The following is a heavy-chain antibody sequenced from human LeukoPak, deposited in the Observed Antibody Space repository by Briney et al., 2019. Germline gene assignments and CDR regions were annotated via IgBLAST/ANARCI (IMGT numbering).Heavy chain of an antibody. Sequence: GGSLRLSCAASGFTFSSYSMNWVRQAPGKGLEWVSYISSSSSTIYYADSVKGRFTISRDNAKNSLFLQMNSLRAEDTAVYYCARTMYAYYYYMDVWGKGTTVTVSS. D-gene: IGHD2-8*01. CDR1: GFTFSSYS. V-gene: IGHV3-48*01. CDR3: ARTMYAYYYYMDV. CDR2: ISSSSSTI. J-gene: IGHJ6*03.